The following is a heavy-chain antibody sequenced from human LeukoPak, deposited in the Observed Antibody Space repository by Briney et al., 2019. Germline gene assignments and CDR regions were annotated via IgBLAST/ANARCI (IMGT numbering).Heavy chain of an antibody. CDR3: ARAIRGPTVLRFLEWQCYYYYMDV. D-gene: IGHD3-3*01. CDR1: GYTFTGYY. J-gene: IGHJ6*03. CDR2: INPNSGGT. Sequence: ASVKVSCKASGYTFTGYYMHWVRQAPGQGLEWMGWINPNSGGTNYAQKFQGRVTMTRDTSISTAYMELSRLRSDDTAVYYCARAIRGPTVLRFLEWQCYYYYMDVWGKGTTVTVSS. V-gene: IGHV1-2*02.